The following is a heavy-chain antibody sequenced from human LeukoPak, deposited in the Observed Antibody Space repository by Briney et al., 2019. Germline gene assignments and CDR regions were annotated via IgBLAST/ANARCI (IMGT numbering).Heavy chain of an antibody. CDR1: GYTFTSYA. V-gene: IGHV1-69*06. CDR3: ARGVAAAGTRYYYYYMDV. J-gene: IGHJ6*03. D-gene: IGHD6-13*01. CDR2: IIPIFGTA. Sequence: ASVKVSCKASGYTFTSYAISWVRQAPGQGLEWMGGIIPIFGTANYAQKFQGRVTITADKSTSTAYMELSSLRSEDTAVYYCARGVAAAGTRYYYYYMDVWGKGTTVTVSS.